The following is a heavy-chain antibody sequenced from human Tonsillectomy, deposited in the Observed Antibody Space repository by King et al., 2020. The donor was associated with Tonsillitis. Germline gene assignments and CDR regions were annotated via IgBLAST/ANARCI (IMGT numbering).Heavy chain of an antibody. Sequence: VQLQESGPGLVKPSETLSLTCAVSGYSISSGYYWGWIRQPPGKGLEWIGSIYHSGSTYYNPSLKSRVTISVDTSKNQFSLKLSSVTAAATAVYYCARWDIAAAGTSPNAFDIWGQGTMVTVSS. V-gene: IGHV4-38-2*01. J-gene: IGHJ3*02. CDR2: IYHSGST. D-gene: IGHD6-13*01. CDR1: GYSISSGYY. CDR3: ARWDIAAAGTSPNAFDI.